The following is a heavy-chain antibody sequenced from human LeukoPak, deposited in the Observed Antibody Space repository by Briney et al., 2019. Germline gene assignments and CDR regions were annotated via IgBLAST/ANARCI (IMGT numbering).Heavy chain of an antibody. CDR3: ARHSGYSGCPGELRFDP. CDR1: GGSISSYY. D-gene: IGHD5-12*01. V-gene: IGHV4-59*08. J-gene: IGHJ5*02. CDR2: IYYSGST. Sequence: PSETLSLTCTVSGGSISSYYWSWIRQPPGKGLEWLGYIYYSGSTNYNPSLKSRVTISVDTSKNQFSLKLSSVTAADTAVYYCARHSGYSGCPGELRFDPWGQGTLVTVSS.